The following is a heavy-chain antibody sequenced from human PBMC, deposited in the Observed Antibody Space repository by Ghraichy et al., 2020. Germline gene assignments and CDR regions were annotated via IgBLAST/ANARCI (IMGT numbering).Heavy chain of an antibody. V-gene: IGHV6-1*01. CDR3: ARTKNYAFDY. J-gene: IGHJ4*02. CDR2: TYYWSKWYT. Sequence: SETLSLTCAISGNRVSTNGVGWHWLRQSPSRGLEWLGKTYYWSKWYTDYAVSVKSRIFINPDTSENQFSLQLNSVTPDDTAVYYCARTKNYAFDYWGQGALVTVSS. D-gene: IGHD2-2*01. CDR1: GNRVSTNGVG.